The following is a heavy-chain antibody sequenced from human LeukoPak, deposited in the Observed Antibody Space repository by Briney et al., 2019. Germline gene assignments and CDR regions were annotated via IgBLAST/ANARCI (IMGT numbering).Heavy chain of an antibody. J-gene: IGHJ5*02. CDR2: IIPIFGTA. V-gene: IGHV1-69*05. Sequence: GASVKVSCKASGGTFSSYAISWVRQAPGQGLEWMGGIIPIFGTANHAQKFQGRVTITTDESTSTAYMELSSLRSEDTAVYYCARGLAAAGNWFDPWGQGTLVTVSS. D-gene: IGHD6-13*01. CDR1: GGTFSSYA. CDR3: ARGLAAAGNWFDP.